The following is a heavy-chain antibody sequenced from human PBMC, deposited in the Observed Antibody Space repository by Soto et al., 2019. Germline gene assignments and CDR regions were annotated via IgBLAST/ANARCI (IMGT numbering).Heavy chain of an antibody. CDR2: ISAYNGNT. Sequence: GSVKDSFKASGYPFTSYGISLVRQAPGQGLEWMGWISAYNGNTNYAQKLQGRVTMTTDTSTSTAYMELRSLRSYDTAVYYCARHSRGYSYGYFDYWGQGTLVTVSS. V-gene: IGHV1-18*04. CDR1: GYPFTSYG. J-gene: IGHJ4*02. D-gene: IGHD5-18*01. CDR3: ARHSRGYSYGYFDY.